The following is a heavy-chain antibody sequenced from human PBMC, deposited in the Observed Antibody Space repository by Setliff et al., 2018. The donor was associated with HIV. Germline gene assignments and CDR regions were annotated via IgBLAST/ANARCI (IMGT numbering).Heavy chain of an antibody. CDR1: GFSFSNYA. Sequence: GGSLRLSCAASGFSFSNYAMTWVRQAPGKGLEWVSTINSAERTFYAKSVKGRFTISRDNSKNTLYLQMNSLRAEDTAVYYCAKDLHSSSWYPHSPWYFDLWGRGTLVTVSS. CDR3: AKDLHSSSWYPHSPWYFDL. V-gene: IGHV3-23*01. D-gene: IGHD6-13*01. CDR2: INSAERT. J-gene: IGHJ2*01.